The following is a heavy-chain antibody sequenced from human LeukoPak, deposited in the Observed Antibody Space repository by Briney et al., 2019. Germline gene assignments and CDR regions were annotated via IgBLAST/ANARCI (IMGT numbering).Heavy chain of an antibody. CDR2: ISSSSSYI. CDR3: ARDIVVVPACMDV. D-gene: IGHD2-2*01. J-gene: IGHJ6*02. V-gene: IGHV3-21*01. Sequence: PGGSLRLSRAASGFTFSSYSMNWVRQAPGKGLEWVSSISSSSSYIYYADSVKGRFTISRDNAKNSLYLQMNSLGAEDTAVYYCARDIVVVPACMDVWGQGTTVTVSS. CDR1: GFTFSSYS.